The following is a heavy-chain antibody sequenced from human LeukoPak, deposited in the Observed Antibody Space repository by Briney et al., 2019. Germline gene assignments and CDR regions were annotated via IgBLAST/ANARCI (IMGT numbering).Heavy chain of an antibody. CDR2: ISWNSGSI. V-gene: IGHV3-9*01. Sequence: PGGSLRLSCAASGFTFDDYAMHWVRQAPGRGLEWVSGISWNSGSIGYADSVKGRFTISRDNAKNSLYLQMNSLRAEDTALYYCAKETLRREAFDYWGQGTLVTVSS. CDR1: GFTFDDYA. J-gene: IGHJ4*02. CDR3: AKETLRREAFDY.